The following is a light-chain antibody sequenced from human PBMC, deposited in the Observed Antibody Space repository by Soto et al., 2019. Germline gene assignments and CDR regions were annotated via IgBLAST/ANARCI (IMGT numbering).Light chain of an antibody. J-gene: IGLJ1*01. CDR1: SSDVGSYNL. Sequence: QSALTQPASVSGSPGQSITISCTGTSSDVGSYNLVSWYQQHPGKAPKLMIYEGRKRPSGVSNRFSGSQSGNTASLTISGLQAEDEADYYCCSYAGSSTYVFGTGTKLTVL. CDR2: EGR. CDR3: CSYAGSSTYV. V-gene: IGLV2-23*01.